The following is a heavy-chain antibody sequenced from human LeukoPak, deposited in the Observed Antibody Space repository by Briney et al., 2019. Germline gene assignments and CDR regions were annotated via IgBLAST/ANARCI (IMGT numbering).Heavy chain of an antibody. V-gene: IGHV4-39*01. Sequence: SETLSLTCTVSGGSINSADHYWGWIRQSPGKGLEWIGAIYYSGVTFYNPSLKSRVTISVDTSKNQFSLKLTSVTAADTSMYYCAGRKSRTPNWFDPWGQGILVTVSS. CDR2: IYYSGVT. J-gene: IGHJ5*02. CDR3: AGRKSRTPNWFDP. CDR1: GGSINSADHY. D-gene: IGHD2-2*01.